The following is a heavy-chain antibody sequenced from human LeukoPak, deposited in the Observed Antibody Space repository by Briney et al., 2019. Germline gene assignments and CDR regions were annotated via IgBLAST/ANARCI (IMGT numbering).Heavy chain of an antibody. CDR3: ARDSVSKYCSGGRCDTYYFDY. D-gene: IGHD2-15*01. CDR1: GYSISSGYY. J-gene: IGHJ4*02. CDR2: IHHSGST. V-gene: IGHV4-38-2*02. Sequence: SETLSLTCAVSGYSISSGYYWGWIRQPPGKGLEWIGSIHHSGSTYYNPSLKSRVTISVDTSKNQFSLKLSSVTAADTAVYYCARDSVSKYCSGGRCDTYYFDYWGQGTLVTVSS.